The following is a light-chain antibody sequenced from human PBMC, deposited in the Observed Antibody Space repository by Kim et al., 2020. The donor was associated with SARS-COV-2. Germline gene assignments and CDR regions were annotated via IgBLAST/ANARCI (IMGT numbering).Light chain of an antibody. CDR2: SNN. CDR1: SSSIGVNT. Sequence: TVTISCSGSSSSIGVNTVNWYQQLPGTAPTSLIYSNNQRPSGVPDRFSGSKAGTSASLAISGLQSEDEADYYCATWDGSLNGWVFGGGTQLTVL. V-gene: IGLV1-44*01. J-gene: IGLJ3*02. CDR3: ATWDGSLNGWV.